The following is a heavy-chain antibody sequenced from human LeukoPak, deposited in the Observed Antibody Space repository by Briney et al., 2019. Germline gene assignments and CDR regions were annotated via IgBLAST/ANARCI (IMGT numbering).Heavy chain of an antibody. D-gene: IGHD3-3*02. J-gene: IGHJ1*01. CDR2: VSGSGGVT. CDR1: GFTVSSNY. CDR3: ATFLAIVTARDSLYFQH. Sequence: GGSLRLSCAASGFTVSSNYMSWVRQAPGKGLEWVSGVSGSGGVTYHADSVKGRFTISRDNSKNTLHLQMNSLRAEDTAVYYCATFLAIVTARDSLYFQHWGQGTLVTVSS. V-gene: IGHV3-23*01.